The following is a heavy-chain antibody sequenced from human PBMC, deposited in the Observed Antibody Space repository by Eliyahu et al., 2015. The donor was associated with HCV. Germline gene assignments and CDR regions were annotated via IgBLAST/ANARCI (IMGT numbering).Heavy chain of an antibody. CDR1: GGSFSGYY. CDR3: ARQRLFIGLVIMGWFDX. CDR2: INHSGST. Sequence: QVQLQQWGAGLLKPSETLSLTCAVYGGSFSGYYWSWIRQPPGKGLEWIGEINHSGSTNYNPSLKSRVTISVDTSKNQFSLKLSSVTAADTAVYYCARQRLFIGLVIMGWFDXWGQGTLVTVSS. V-gene: IGHV4-34*01. D-gene: IGHD3/OR15-3a*01. J-gene: IGHJ5*02.